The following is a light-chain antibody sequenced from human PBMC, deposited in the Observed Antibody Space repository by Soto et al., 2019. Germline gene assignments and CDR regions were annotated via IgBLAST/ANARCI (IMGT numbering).Light chain of an antibody. J-gene: IGKJ1*01. Sequence: EVVRTECPDTLSVAPGERATLSCRASQSVRTNLAWYQHKPGQAPRLLIYGASTRATDIPGRFSGSGSGTEFTLTISSLQSDDFAVYYCQQYSKVPPWTFGQGTKVEIK. CDR2: GAS. CDR3: QQYSKVPPWT. CDR1: QSVRTN. V-gene: IGKV3-15*01.